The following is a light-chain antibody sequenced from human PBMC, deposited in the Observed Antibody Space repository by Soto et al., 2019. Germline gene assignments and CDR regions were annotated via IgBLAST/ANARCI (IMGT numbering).Light chain of an antibody. Sequence: QSALTQPRSVSGSPGQSVTISCTGTSSDVGGYNYVSWYQLHPGKAPKLMIYDVSKRPSGVPDRFSGSKSGNTASLTISGLQAEDDADYYCCSYAGSYTWVFGGGTKLTVL. V-gene: IGLV2-11*01. CDR3: CSYAGSYTWV. J-gene: IGLJ3*02. CDR2: DVS. CDR1: SSDVGGYNY.